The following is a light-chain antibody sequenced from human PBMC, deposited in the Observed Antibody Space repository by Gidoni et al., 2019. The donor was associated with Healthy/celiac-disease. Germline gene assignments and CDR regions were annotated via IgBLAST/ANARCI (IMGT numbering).Light chain of an antibody. CDR1: QSVSSY. Sequence: EIVLTQSPATLSLSPGERATLSCRASQSVSSYLAWYQQKPGQAPRLLIYDASNRATGIPARVSGSGSGTDFTRTISSLEPEDFAVYYCQPRSNGPPYTFGQGTKLEIK. CDR3: QPRSNGPPYT. V-gene: IGKV3-11*01. J-gene: IGKJ2*01. CDR2: DAS.